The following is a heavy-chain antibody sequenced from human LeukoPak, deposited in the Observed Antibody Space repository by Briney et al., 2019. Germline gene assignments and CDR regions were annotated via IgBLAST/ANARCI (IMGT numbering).Heavy chain of an antibody. CDR3: ARGVVTADHFDY. CDR2: IYYSGST. Sequence: PSETLSLTCTVSGDSISRYYWTWIRQPPGKGLEWIGYIYYSGSTNYNPSLKSRVTISGDTSKNQFSLKLGSVTAADTAVYYCARGVVTADHFDYWGQGTLVTVSS. CDR1: GDSISRYY. D-gene: IGHD2-21*02. J-gene: IGHJ4*02. V-gene: IGHV4-59*01.